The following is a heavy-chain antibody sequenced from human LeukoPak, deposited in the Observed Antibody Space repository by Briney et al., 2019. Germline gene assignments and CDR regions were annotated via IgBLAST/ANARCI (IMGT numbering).Heavy chain of an antibody. CDR1: GFIFSTYS. Sequence: GGSLRLSCATSGFIFSTYSLNWVRRAPGKGLEWVSSITGSSNFIYYADSVKGRFTISRDNAKNSLFLQMNSLRAEDTAMYYCARSEDYCSGGSCYAHWGQGILVTVSS. J-gene: IGHJ4*02. V-gene: IGHV3-21*06. CDR3: ARSEDYCSGGSCYAH. D-gene: IGHD2-15*01. CDR2: ITGSSNFI.